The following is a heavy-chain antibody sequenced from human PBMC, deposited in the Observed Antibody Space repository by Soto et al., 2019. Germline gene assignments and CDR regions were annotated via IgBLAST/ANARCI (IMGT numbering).Heavy chain of an antibody. Sequence: ASVKVSCKASGYTFTSYAMHWVRQAPGQRLEWIGWINAGNGNTKYSQKYQGRDTITRDTSASTAYMELSSLRSEDTAVYYCSRDRTSIAARPYYYYGMDVWGQGTTVTVFS. CDR3: SRDRTSIAARPYYYYGMDV. CDR1: GYTFTSYA. J-gene: IGHJ6*02. D-gene: IGHD6-6*01. V-gene: IGHV1-3*01. CDR2: INAGNGNT.